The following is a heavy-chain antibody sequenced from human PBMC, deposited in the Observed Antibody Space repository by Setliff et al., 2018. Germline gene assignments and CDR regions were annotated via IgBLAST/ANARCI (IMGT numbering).Heavy chain of an antibody. Sequence: PGGSLRLSCAASGFSFNTYGMHWVRQAPGEGLEWVAFVQFDGSNKYYADSVLGRFTMTTDTSASAAYMELRSLKSDDTAVYFCAISTLSLCLGDTCPNAFDIWGQGTLVTVSS. CDR2: VQFDGSNK. CDR1: GFSFNTYG. D-gene: IGHD2-2*01. CDR3: AISTLSLCLGDTCPNAFDI. V-gene: IGHV3-30*02. J-gene: IGHJ3*02.